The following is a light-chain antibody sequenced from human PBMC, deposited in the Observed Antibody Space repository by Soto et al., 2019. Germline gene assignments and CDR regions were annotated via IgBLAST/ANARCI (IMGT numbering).Light chain of an antibody. CDR1: QGVSSN. Sequence: EVVMTQSPATLSVSPGERATLSCRASQGVSSNLAWYQQKPGQAPRLLIYGASTRATSIPARFSGSGSGTEFTLTISSLQSEDFAVYYCQQYNNWPPWTFGQGTKLEIK. J-gene: IGKJ2*02. CDR2: GAS. V-gene: IGKV3-15*01. CDR3: QQYNNWPPWT.